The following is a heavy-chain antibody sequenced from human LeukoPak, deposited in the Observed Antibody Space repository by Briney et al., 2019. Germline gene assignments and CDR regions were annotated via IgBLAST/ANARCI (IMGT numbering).Heavy chain of an antibody. Sequence: TGGTLRLSCAASGFTFSGSPMHWVRQASGKGLEWVGRIRNKANSYATAYAASVKGRFTISRDDSNNTAYLQMNSLKSEDTAVYYCTRLKFAVAGYAFDIWGQGTMVTVSS. CDR3: TRLKFAVAGYAFDI. J-gene: IGHJ3*02. D-gene: IGHD6-19*01. CDR2: IRNKANSYAT. V-gene: IGHV3-73*01. CDR1: GFTFSGSP.